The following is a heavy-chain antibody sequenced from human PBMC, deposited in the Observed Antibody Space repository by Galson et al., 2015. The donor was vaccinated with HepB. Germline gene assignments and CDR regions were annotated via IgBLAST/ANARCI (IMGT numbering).Heavy chain of an antibody. Sequence: SLRLSCAASGFTFSTSWMSWVRQAPGKGLEWVATIQHDGTQKYYIDSVKDRFTISRDNAKISLFLQMNSLTLEDTAVYCCVRGGGKWSSWGQGTLVTVSS. D-gene: IGHD1-26*01. CDR2: IQHDGTQK. J-gene: IGHJ5*02. CDR1: GFTFSTSW. V-gene: IGHV3-7*04. CDR3: VRGGGKWSS.